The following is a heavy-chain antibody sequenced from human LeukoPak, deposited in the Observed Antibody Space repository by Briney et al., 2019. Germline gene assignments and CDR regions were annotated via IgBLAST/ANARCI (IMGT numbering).Heavy chain of an antibody. CDR2: IYYSGAT. J-gene: IGHJ4*02. Sequence: SQTMSLTSALYGRSFSGYCSSWIRQLAGNGLEWNGYIYYSGATNYNPSLKSRVTISVDTSKTQFSLKLSSVTAADTAVYHCARLFGSGSYYAFDYWGQGTLVTVSS. CDR3: ARLFGSGSYYAFDY. V-gene: IGHV4-34*09. CDR1: GRSFSGYC. D-gene: IGHD3-10*01.